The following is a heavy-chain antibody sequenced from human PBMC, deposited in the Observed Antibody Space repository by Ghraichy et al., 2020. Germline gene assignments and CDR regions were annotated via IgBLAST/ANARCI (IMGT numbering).Heavy chain of an antibody. Sequence: SETLSLTCTVSGGSISSGGYYWSWIRQHPGKGLEWIGYIYYSGSTYYNPSLKSRVTISVDTSKNQFSLKLSSVTAADTAVYYCARSLGGNGSFELFDYWGQGTLVTVSS. CDR3: ARSLGGNGSFELFDY. J-gene: IGHJ4*02. D-gene: IGHD1-26*01. CDR2: IYYSGST. CDR1: GGSISSGGYY. V-gene: IGHV4-31*03.